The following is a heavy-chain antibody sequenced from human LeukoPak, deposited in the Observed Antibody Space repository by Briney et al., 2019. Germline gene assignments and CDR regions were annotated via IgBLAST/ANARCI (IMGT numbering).Heavy chain of an antibody. CDR1: GYTFSDYY. D-gene: IGHD2-15*01. V-gene: IGHV3-11*06. J-gene: IGHJ5*02. CDR2: VSSSSTYT. Sequence: PGGSLRLSCAASGYTFSDYYMSWIRQAPGKGLECVSYVSSSSTYTNYADSVKGRFTISRDNAKNSLYLQMNSLRAEDTAVYYCARVGSGTWFDPWGQGTLVTGSS. CDR3: ARVGSGTWFDP.